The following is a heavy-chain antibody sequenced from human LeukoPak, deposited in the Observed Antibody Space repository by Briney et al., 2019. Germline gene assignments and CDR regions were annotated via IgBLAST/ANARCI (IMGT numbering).Heavy chain of an antibody. CDR3: ARDSWGYYYDSSGYYFPYYFYYLDV. J-gene: IGHJ6*03. D-gene: IGHD3-22*01. V-gene: IGHV3-48*01. CDR2: ISSSSDTI. CDR1: GFTLSNYA. Sequence: GGSLRLSCAASGFTLSNYAINWVRQAPGKGLEWVSYISSSSDTIYYADSVKGRFTISRDNARNSLYLQMNSLRAEDTAVYYCARDSWGYYYDSSGYYFPYYFYYLDVWGKGTTVTVSS.